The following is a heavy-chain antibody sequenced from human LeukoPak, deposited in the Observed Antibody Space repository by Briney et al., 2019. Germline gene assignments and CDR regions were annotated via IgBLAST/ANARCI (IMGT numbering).Heavy chain of an antibody. Sequence: PSETLSLTCTVSGGSISSYYWSWIRQPPGKGLEWVGYIYYSGSTNYHPSLKSRITISVDTSKNQLPLKLSSVTAAATAVYYCARVSSSWDSWGQGTLVTVSS. CDR3: ARVSSSWDS. CDR2: IYYSGST. D-gene: IGHD6-13*01. J-gene: IGHJ4*02. V-gene: IGHV4-59*01. CDR1: GGSISSYY.